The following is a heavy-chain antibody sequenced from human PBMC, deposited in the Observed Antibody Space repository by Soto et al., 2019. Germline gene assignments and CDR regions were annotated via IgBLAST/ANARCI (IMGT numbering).Heavy chain of an antibody. J-gene: IGHJ6*02. D-gene: IGHD3-10*01. V-gene: IGHV1-2*04. CDR1: GYTFTGYY. CDR3: ARDHGSNYYYYGMDV. Sequence: QVQLVQSGAEVKKPGASVKVSCQASGYTFTGYYMHWVRQAPGQGLEWMGWINPNSGGTNYAQKFQGWVTMTRDTSISTAYMELSRLRSDDTAVYYCARDHGSNYYYYGMDVWGQGTTVTVSS. CDR2: INPNSGGT.